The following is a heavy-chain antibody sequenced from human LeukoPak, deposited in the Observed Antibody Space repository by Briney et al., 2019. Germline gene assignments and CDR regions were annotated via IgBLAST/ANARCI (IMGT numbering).Heavy chain of an antibody. CDR3: ADEGEAMVRGVILCN. J-gene: IGHJ4*02. CDR1: GGTFSSYA. CDR2: IIPIFGTA. D-gene: IGHD3-10*01. V-gene: IGHV1-69*05. Sequence: SVKVSCKASGGTFSSYAISWVRQAPGQGLEWMGGIIPIFGTANYAQKFQGRVTITTDESTSTAYMELSSLRSEDTAVYYCADEGEAMVRGVILCNWGQGTLVTVSS.